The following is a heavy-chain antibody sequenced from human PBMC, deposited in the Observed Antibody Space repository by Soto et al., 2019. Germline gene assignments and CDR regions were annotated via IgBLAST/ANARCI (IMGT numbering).Heavy chain of an antibody. CDR3: TRAPVYSSSWYRPYYYYMDV. D-gene: IGHD6-13*01. Sequence: GGSLRLSCTASGFTFGDYAMSWFRQAPGKGLEWVGFIRSKAYGGTTEYAASVKGRFTISRDDSKSIAYLQMNSLKTEDTAVYYCTRAPVYSSSWYRPYYYYMDVWGKGTTVTVSS. CDR2: IRSKAYGGTT. V-gene: IGHV3-49*03. J-gene: IGHJ6*03. CDR1: GFTFGDYA.